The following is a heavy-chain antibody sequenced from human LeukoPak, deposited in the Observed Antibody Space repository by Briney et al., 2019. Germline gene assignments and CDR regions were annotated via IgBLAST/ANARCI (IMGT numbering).Heavy chain of an antibody. D-gene: IGHD3-10*01. V-gene: IGHV3-74*01. J-gene: IGHJ4*02. Sequence: TGGSLRLSCAASGFTFRSYWMPWVRQAPGKGLEWVSRVIRDGSFTNYADSVKGRFTISRDNAKNTLYLQMSSLRAEDTAVYYCARQVRSDYWGQGTLVTVSS. CDR3: ARQVRSDY. CDR1: GFTFRSYW. CDR2: VIRDGSFT.